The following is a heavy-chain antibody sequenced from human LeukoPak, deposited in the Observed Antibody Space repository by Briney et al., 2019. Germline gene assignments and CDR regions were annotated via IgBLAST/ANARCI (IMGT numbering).Heavy chain of an antibody. J-gene: IGHJ4*02. D-gene: IGHD1-26*01. CDR3: AKGRSGSYPD. CDR2: IRGSGGST. V-gene: IGHV3-23*01. Sequence: GGSLRLSCAASGFIFSSYAMSWVRQAPGKGLAWVSGIRGSGGSTYYADSVKGRFTISRDNSKNTLYLQMNSLRAEDTAVYYCAKGRSGSYPDWGQGTLVSVSS. CDR1: GFIFSSYA.